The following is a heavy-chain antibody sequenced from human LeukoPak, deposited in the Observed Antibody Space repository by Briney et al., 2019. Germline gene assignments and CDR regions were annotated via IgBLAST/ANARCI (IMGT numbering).Heavy chain of an antibody. CDR1: GGSISSSSYY. CDR3: ARVLVYYDSSGYLDY. D-gene: IGHD3-22*01. V-gene: IGHV4-39*07. CDR2: IYYSGST. J-gene: IGHJ4*02. Sequence: SETLSLTCTVSGGSISSSSYYWGWIRQPPGKGLEWIGSIYYSGSTYYNPSLKSRVTIPVDTSKNQFSLKLSSVTAADTAVYYCARVLVYYDSSGYLDYWGQGTLVTVSS.